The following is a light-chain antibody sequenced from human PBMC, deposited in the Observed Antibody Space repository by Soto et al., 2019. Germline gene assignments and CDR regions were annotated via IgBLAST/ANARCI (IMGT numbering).Light chain of an antibody. CDR3: QQHGTSPI. CDR2: GAS. Sequence: EVVLTQSPGTLSLSPGERATLSCRASQAVSSILLAWYQQKPGQAPRLLIYGASSRATGIPDRFSGSGSGIDFTLTVSRPEPEDFAVYYCQQHGTSPIFGGGTKVEIK. J-gene: IGKJ4*01. V-gene: IGKV3-20*01. CDR1: QAVSSIL.